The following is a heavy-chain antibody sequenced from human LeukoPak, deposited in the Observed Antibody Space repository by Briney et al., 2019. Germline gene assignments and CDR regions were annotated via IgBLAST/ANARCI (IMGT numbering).Heavy chain of an antibody. V-gene: IGHV4-39*07. J-gene: IGHJ4*02. CDR3: ARALHGGSYFLDY. Sequence: SETLSLTCTVSGGSIRSSYYYWGWIRQPPGKGLEWLGEISHSGSTNYSPSLKSRVTISVDTSKNQFSLKLSSVTAADTAVYYCARALHGGSYFLDYWGQGSLVTVSS. CDR1: GGSIRSSYYY. D-gene: IGHD1-26*01. CDR2: ISHSGST.